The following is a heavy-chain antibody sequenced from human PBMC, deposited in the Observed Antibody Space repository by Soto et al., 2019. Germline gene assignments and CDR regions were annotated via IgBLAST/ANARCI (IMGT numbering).Heavy chain of an antibody. V-gene: IGHV1-69*13. Sequence: ASVKVSCKASGGTFSSYAISWVRQAPGQGLEWMGGIIPIFGTANYAQKFQGRVTITADESTSTAYMELSSLRSEDTAVYYCATHNEGSFELYCYGLDVWGQGTTVTVSS. CDR1: GGTFSSYA. J-gene: IGHJ6*02. CDR2: IIPIFGTA. D-gene: IGHD1-26*01. CDR3: ATHNEGSFELYCYGLDV.